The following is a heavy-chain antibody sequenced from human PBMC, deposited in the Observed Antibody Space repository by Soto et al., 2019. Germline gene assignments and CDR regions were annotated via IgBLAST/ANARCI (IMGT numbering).Heavy chain of an antibody. D-gene: IGHD2-21*02. Sequence: QVQLVQSGAEVKKPGSSVKVSCKASGGTFSSYTISWVRQAPGQGLEWMGRIIPILGIANYEQKFQGRVTIPADKSTSTAYMELSSLRSEDTAVYYCARDQLGTYCGGDCYSGFVDYWGQGTLVTVSS. CDR1: GGTFSSYT. CDR3: ARDQLGTYCGGDCYSGFVDY. J-gene: IGHJ4*02. CDR2: IIPILGIA. V-gene: IGHV1-69*08.